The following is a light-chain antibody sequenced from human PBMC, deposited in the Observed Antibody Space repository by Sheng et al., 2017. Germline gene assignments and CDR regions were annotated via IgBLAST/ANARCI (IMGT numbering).Light chain of an antibody. J-gene: IGKJ5*01. Sequence: DIVMTQSPDSLAVSLGERATINCKSSQSILYSLNSKNYLAWYQQKPRHPPKLLIYWASTRESGVPDRFTGSGSGTDFTLTISSLQAEDVAVYYCQQYYSAPLTFGQGTRLEIK. CDR2: WAS. V-gene: IGKV4-1*01. CDR3: QQYYSAPLT. CDR1: QSILYSLNSKNY.